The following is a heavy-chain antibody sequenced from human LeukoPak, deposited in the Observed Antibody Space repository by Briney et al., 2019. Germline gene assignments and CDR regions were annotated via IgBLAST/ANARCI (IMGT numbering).Heavy chain of an antibody. D-gene: IGHD1-26*01. J-gene: IGHJ4*02. Sequence: PSETLSLTCTVSGGSISSYYWSWIRQPPGKGLEWIGYIYYSGSTYYNPSLKSRVTISVDTSKNQFSLKLSSVTAADTAVYYCARGPIVGATPGSRPFDYWGQGTLVTVSS. CDR2: IYYSGST. CDR1: GGSISSYY. V-gene: IGHV4-59*08. CDR3: ARGPIVGATPGSRPFDY.